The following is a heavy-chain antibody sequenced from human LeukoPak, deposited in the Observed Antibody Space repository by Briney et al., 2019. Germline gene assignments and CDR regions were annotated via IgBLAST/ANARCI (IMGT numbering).Heavy chain of an antibody. Sequence: PSETLSLTCTVSGVSIRTSYWAWIRQPPGKGVEYIGLISGTGSANYNASLESRVTISLVTSKNQFSLKMRSVTAADTAMYYCARGGGESTSGYYFDYWGQGTLVTVSS. V-gene: IGHV4-59*01. CDR1: GVSIRTSY. J-gene: IGHJ4*02. CDR3: ARGGGESTSGYYFDY. CDR2: ISGTGSA. D-gene: IGHD3-9*01.